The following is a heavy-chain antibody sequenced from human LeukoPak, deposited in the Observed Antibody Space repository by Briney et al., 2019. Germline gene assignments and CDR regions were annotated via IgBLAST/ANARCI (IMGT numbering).Heavy chain of an antibody. J-gene: IGHJ4*02. CDR3: TTRCSSSY. CDR1: GFTFSNAW. D-gene: IGHD6-13*01. Sequence: GGSLRLSCAAPGFTFSNAWRSWGRQAPGEGLEWVGRIKSKTDGGTTDYAETVKGTFTISRDDSKNTLYLQMNSLKTEDTAVYYCTTRCSSSYWGQGTLVTVSS. V-gene: IGHV3-15*01. CDR2: IKSKTDGGTT.